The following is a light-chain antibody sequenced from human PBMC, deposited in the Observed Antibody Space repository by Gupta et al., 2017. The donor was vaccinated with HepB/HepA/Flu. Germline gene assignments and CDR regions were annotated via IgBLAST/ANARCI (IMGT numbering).Light chain of an antibody. Sequence: EIVMTHTLDSLAVSLGEGATVNCKSSQSVLYSPNNKNYLAWFQQKPGQPPKLLIYWASVRESGVPVRFHGSASAADFALTFSSLQAEDVGVYYHQQYAGNPWTFGQGTKVEIK. J-gene: IGKJ1*01. CDR1: QSVLYSPNNKNY. V-gene: IGKV4-1*01. CDR2: WAS. CDR3: QQYAGNPWT.